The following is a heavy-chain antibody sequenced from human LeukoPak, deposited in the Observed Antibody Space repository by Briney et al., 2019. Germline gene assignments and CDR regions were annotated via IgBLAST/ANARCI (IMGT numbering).Heavy chain of an antibody. CDR1: GFTVSSYY. Sequence: PGGSLRLSCAASGFTVSSYYMSWVRQAPGKGLEWVSLIYSGGGTSYADSVKGRFTISRDNSKNTLYLQMNTLRAEDTAVYYCARGGNHYDSSGYYYYWSQGTLVTVSS. D-gene: IGHD3-22*01. CDR3: ARGGNHYDSSGYYYY. J-gene: IGHJ4*02. V-gene: IGHV3-66*01. CDR2: IYSGGGT.